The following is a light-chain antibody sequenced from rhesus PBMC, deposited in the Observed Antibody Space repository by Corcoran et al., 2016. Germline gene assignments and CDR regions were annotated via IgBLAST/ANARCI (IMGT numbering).Light chain of an antibody. CDR1: QSVRSY. J-gene: IGKJ1*01. Sequence: EIVMTQSPATLALSPGERATLPCRASQSVRSYLAWYQQKPGPAPRLLIYGASSRAAGIPDRFSGSGSGTEVNLTISRLEPEDVGVYFCLQSSNWWTFGQGTKVEIK. CDR3: LQSSNWWT. CDR2: GAS. V-gene: IGKV3-24*04.